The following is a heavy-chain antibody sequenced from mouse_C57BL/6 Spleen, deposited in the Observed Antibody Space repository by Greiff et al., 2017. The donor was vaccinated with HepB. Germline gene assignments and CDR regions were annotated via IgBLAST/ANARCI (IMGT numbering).Heavy chain of an antibody. Sequence: VQRVESGAELVRPGASVKLSCKASGYTFTDYYINWVKQRPGQGLEWIARIYPGSGNTYYNEKFKGKATLTAEKSSSTAYMQLSSLTSEDAAVYFCARDYYGSSYVGYWYFDVWGTGTTVTVSS. CDR2: IYPGSGNT. D-gene: IGHD1-1*01. J-gene: IGHJ1*03. V-gene: IGHV1-76*01. CDR1: GYTFTDYY. CDR3: ARDYYGSSYVGYWYFDV.